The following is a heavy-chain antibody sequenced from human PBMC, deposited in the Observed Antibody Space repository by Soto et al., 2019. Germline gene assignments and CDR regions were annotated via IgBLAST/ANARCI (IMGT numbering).Heavy chain of an antibody. Sequence: GESLKISCKGSGYSFTSYWIGWVRQMPGKGLEWMGIIYPGDSDTRYSPSFQGQVTISADKSISTAYLQWSSLKASDTAMYYCARHLEMVRRVIPQDYYYYGMDVCRRRTTVTVS. D-gene: IGHD3-10*01. CDR3: ARHLEMVRRVIPQDYYYYGMDV. CDR2: IYPGDSDT. V-gene: IGHV5-51*01. CDR1: GYSFTSYW. J-gene: IGHJ6*01.